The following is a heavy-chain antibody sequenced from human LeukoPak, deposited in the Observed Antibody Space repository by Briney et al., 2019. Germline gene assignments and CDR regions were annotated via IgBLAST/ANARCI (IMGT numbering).Heavy chain of an antibody. CDR1: GFTFSSYS. V-gene: IGHV3-30*03. Sequence: GGSLRLSCAASGFTFSSYSMNWVRQAPGKGLEWVAVISYDGSNKYYADSVKGRFTISRDNSKNTLYLQMNSLRAEDTVVYYCARDTEDYWGQGTLVTVSS. D-gene: IGHD4-11*01. J-gene: IGHJ4*02. CDR2: ISYDGSNK. CDR3: ARDTEDY.